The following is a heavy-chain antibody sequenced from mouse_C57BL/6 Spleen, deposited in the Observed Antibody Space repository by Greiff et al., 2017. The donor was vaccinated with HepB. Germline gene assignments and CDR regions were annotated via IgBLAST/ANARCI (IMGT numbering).Heavy chain of an antibody. D-gene: IGHD2-3*01. J-gene: IGHJ2*01. Sequence: EVKLLESGPVLVKPGASVKMSCKASGYTFTDYYMNWVKQSHGKSLEWIGVINPYNGGTSYNQKFKGKATLTVDKSSSTAYMELNSLTSEDSAVYYCARPTLDGYYFDYWGQGTTLTVSS. V-gene: IGHV1-19*01. CDR1: GYTFTDYY. CDR2: INPYNGGT. CDR3: ARPTLDGYYFDY.